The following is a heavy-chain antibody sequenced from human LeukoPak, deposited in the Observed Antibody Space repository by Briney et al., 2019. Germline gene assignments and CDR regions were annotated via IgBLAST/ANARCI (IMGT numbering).Heavy chain of an antibody. V-gene: IGHV1-18*01. CDR3: ARGPNAFDI. CDR2: ISAYTSNT. CDR1: AYTLTSYC. J-gene: IGHJ3*02. Sequence: ASVTVSCKASAYTLTSYCTSWVRHPHGQGNEWMGWISAYTSNTNYAQKLEGRVTMTTDTSTSTAYMELRSLRSDDTAVYYWARGPNAFDIWGQGTMVTVSS.